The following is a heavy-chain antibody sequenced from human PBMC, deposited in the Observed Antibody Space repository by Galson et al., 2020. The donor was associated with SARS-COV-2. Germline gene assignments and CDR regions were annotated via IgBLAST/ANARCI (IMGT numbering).Heavy chain of an antibody. J-gene: IGHJ3*02. CDR3: ARGGSGSYFSAFDI. CDR2: ISYDGSNK. D-gene: IGHD1-26*01. CDR1: GFTFSSYA. V-gene: IGHV3-30*04. Sequence: GGSLRLSCAASGFTFSSYAMHWVRQAPGKGLEWVAVISYDGSNKYYADSVKGRFTISRDNSKNTRYLQMNSLRAEDTAVYYCARGGSGSYFSAFDIWGQGTMVTVSS.